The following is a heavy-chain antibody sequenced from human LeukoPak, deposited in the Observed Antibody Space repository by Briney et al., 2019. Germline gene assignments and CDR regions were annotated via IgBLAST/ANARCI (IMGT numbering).Heavy chain of an antibody. CDR2: IIPIFGIA. V-gene: IGHV1-69*10. D-gene: IGHD5-18*01. CDR3: ASASYSYGYSHYYYGMDV. J-gene: IGHJ6*02. CDR1: GYTFTSYG. Sequence: SVKVSFKASGYTFTSYGISWVRQAPGQGLEWMGRIIPIFGIANYAQKFQGRVTITADKSTSTAYMELSSLRSEDTAVYYCASASYSYGYSHYYYGMDVWGQGTTVTVSS.